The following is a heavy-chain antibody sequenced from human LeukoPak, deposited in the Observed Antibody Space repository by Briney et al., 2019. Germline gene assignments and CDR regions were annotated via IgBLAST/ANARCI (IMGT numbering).Heavy chain of an antibody. V-gene: IGHV4-31*03. CDR1: GGSISSGGYY. J-gene: IGHJ4*02. CDR3: ESFRTYYYGSGSYYNAKESEYYFDY. Sequence: PSETLSLTCTVSGGSISSGGYYWSWIRQHPGKGLEWIGYIYYSGSTYYNPSLKSRVTISVDTSKNQFSLKLSSVTAADTAVYYCESFRTYYYGSGSYYNAKESEYYFDYWGQGTLVTVSS. CDR2: IYYSGST. D-gene: IGHD3-10*01.